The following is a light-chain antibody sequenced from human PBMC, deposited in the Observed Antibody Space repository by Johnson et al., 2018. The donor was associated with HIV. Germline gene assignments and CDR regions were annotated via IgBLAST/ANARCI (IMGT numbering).Light chain of an antibody. Sequence: QSVLTQPPSVSAAPGQKVTISCSGSSSNIGNNYVSWYRQLPGTAPKLLIYENTQRPSGIPARFSGSKSGASATLAITGLQLGDEADYYCATWDRSLSAGGVFGTGTKVTVL. CDR1: SSNIGNNY. CDR3: ATWDRSLSAGGV. V-gene: IGLV1-51*02. CDR2: ENT. J-gene: IGLJ1*01.